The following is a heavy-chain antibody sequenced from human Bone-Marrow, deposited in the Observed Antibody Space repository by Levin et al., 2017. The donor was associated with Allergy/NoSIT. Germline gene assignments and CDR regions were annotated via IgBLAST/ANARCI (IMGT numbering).Heavy chain of an antibody. CDR3: AKDRGSEGAFGELE. CDR1: GFTFTTYA. D-gene: IGHD3-10*01. Sequence: PSGGSLRLSCAASGFTFTTYAMHWVRQAPGKGLEWLSLISYDGINKFEADSVKGRFTISRDNSKNTLYLQMHSLRAEDTAVYYCAKDRGSEGAFGELEWGQGTLVTVSS. V-gene: IGHV3-30*18. CDR2: ISYDGINK. J-gene: IGHJ4*02.